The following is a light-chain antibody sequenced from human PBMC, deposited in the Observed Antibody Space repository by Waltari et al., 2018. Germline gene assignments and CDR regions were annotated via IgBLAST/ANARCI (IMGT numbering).Light chain of an antibody. CDR1: SPDVGTYNL. J-gene: IGLJ3*02. CDR3: CSYAGSWV. V-gene: IGLV2-23*01. CDR2: EDN. Sequence: QSALTQPASVSGSRGQSITISCTGTSPDVGTYNLVSWYQQHPGKAPKLMIYEDNNRPAGVSSRFSGSRSCNTASLTISGLQPEDEADYYCCSYAGSWVFGGWTKLTVL.